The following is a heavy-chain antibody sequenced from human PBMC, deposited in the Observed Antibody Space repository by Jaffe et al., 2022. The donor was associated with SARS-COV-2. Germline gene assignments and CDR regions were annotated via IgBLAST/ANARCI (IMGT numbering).Heavy chain of an antibody. D-gene: IGHD3-9*01. Sequence: EVQLVESGGGLVQPGGSLRLSCAASGFTFSSYAMSWVRQAPGKGLEWVSAISGSDSSTYYADSVKGRFTISRDNSKNTLYLQMNSLRAEDTAVYYCAKVRNYDILTGYFPHYYYYMDVWGKGTTVTVSS. CDR1: GFTFSSYA. J-gene: IGHJ6*03. CDR3: AKVRNYDILTGYFPHYYYYMDV. CDR2: ISGSDSST. V-gene: IGHV3-23*04.